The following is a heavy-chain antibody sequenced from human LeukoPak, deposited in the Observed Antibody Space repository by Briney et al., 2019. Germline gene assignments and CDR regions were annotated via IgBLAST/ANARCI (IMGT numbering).Heavy chain of an antibody. J-gene: IGHJ1*01. CDR2: FLPHSGDT. V-gene: IGHV1-2*02. Sequence: GASVKVSCKASGYRFSVYYIQWLRQVPGEGLKWVGWFLPHSGDTYYAQKFRGRVTMTTDTSINTAYMELSRLKSDDTGIYFCARPPRDLVSAAPFEYWGQGTLVAVSS. CDR1: GYRFSVYY. D-gene: IGHD2-2*01. CDR3: ARPPRDLVSAAPFEY.